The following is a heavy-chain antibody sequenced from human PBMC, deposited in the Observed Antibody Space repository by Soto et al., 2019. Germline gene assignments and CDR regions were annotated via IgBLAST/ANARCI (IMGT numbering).Heavy chain of an antibody. J-gene: IGHJ4*02. V-gene: IGHV1-3*01. CDR3: ARDLGGWHDY. Sequence: QVQLVQSGAEVKKPGASVKVSCKASGYTFTSYAIHWVRQAPGQRLEWMGWINAGNGNTKYSQKFQDRYTITRDTSASTAYMELSSLRSEDTAVYYCARDLGGWHDYWGQGTLVTVYS. CDR2: INAGNGNT. CDR1: GYTFTSYA. D-gene: IGHD6-19*01.